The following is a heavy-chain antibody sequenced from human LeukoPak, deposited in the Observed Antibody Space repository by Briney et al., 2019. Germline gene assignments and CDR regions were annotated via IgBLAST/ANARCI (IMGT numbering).Heavy chain of an antibody. J-gene: IGHJ3*02. CDR2: INLDGSEK. CDR3: SLTIYDRTGRAFDI. CDR1: RFTFSNYW. Sequence: GGSLRLSCAASRFTFSNYWMTWVRQAPGKGLEWVASINLDGSEKFYVDSVKGRFTISRDNAKNSLYLQMNSLRAEDTAVYYCSLTIYDRTGRAFDIWGQGTMVTVSS. V-gene: IGHV3-7*01. D-gene: IGHD3-22*01.